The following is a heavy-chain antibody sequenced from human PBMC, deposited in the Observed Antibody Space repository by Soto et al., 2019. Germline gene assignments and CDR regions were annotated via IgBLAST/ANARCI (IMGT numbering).Heavy chain of an antibody. V-gene: IGHV2-5*01. Sequence: SGPTLVNPTQTLTLTCTFSGFSLSTSGVGVGWIRQPPGKALEWLALIYWNDDKRYSPSLKSRLTITKDTSKNQVVPTMTNMDPVDTATFYCAPIKSGYYSGSGAFDIWGKGTMVTVPS. J-gene: IGHJ3*02. CDR2: IYWNDDK. CDR1: GFSLSTSGVG. CDR3: APIKSGYYSGSGAFDI. D-gene: IGHD3-22*01.